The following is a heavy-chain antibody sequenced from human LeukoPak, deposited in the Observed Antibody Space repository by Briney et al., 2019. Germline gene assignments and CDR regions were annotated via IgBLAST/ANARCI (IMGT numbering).Heavy chain of an antibody. CDR2: IYYSGST. CDR3: PRDRITMVRARSFYGMDV. D-gene: IGHD3-10*01. V-gene: IGHV4-31*03. Sequence: SETLSLTCTVSGGSISSGGYYWSWIRQHPGKGLEWIGYIYYSGSTYYNPSLKSRVTISVDTSKNQFSLKLSSVTAADTAVYLCPRDRITMVRARSFYGMDVWGQGTTVTVSS. J-gene: IGHJ6*02. CDR1: GGSISSGGYY.